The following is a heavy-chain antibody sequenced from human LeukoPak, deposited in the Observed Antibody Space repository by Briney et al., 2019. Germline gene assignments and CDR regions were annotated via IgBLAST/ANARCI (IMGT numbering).Heavy chain of an antibody. V-gene: IGHV3-23*01. CDR2: ISGSGGTT. Sequence: GGSLRLSCAASGFTFNHYGMSWVRQAPGKGLEWVSVISGSGGTTYYADSVKGRFTISRDNSKNTLYLQMNSLRADDTAVYYCAKDLDGDFSSWYGFDYWGQGTLVTVSS. D-gene: IGHD6-13*01. J-gene: IGHJ4*02. CDR3: AKDLDGDFSSWYGFDY. CDR1: GFTFNHYG.